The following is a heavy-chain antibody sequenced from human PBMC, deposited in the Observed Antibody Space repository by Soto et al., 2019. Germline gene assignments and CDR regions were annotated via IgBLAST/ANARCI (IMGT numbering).Heavy chain of an antibody. CDR1: GVTCIGYA. J-gene: IGHJ3*02. CDR3: AKDRPSDLITIFGVVIISSQAFDI. CDR2: SSGSGGST. Sequence: RVPRGAVGVTCIGYARRRVRQKPGKGMEWVSASSGSGGSTYYADSVKGRFTISRDNSKNTLYLQMNSLRAEDTAVYYCAKDRPSDLITIFGVVIISSQAFDIWGQGTMVTVSS. D-gene: IGHD3-3*01. V-gene: IGHV3-23*01.